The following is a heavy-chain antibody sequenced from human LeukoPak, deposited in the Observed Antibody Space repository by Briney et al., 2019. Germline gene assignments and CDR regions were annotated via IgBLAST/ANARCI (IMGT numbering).Heavy chain of an antibody. CDR2: IYYSGST. CDR1: GGSISSGGYY. V-gene: IGHV4-31*03. CDR3: ARGRYCSADICSGGDAFDI. J-gene: IGHJ3*02. D-gene: IGHD2-15*01. Sequence: SETLSLTCTVSGGSISSGGYYWSWIRQPPGRGLEWIGYIYYSGSTDYNPSLKSRVTISVDTSKNQFSLHLSPVTAADTAVYYCARGRYCSADICSGGDAFDIWGQGTMVSVSS.